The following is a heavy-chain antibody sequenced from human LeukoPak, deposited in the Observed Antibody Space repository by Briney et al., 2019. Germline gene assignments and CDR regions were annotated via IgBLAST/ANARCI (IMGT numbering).Heavy chain of an antibody. CDR3: AKEVYSSWDS. Sequence: PGGSLRLSCAASGFTFKNHAMSWVRQAPGKGLEWVSAILASGGGDSTYTADSMKGRFTISRDNSKDMLYLQIDSLRAEDTAIYYCAKEVYSSWDSWGQGALVTVSS. CDR1: GFTFKNHA. CDR2: ILASGGGDST. D-gene: IGHD6-13*01. J-gene: IGHJ4*02. V-gene: IGHV3-23*01.